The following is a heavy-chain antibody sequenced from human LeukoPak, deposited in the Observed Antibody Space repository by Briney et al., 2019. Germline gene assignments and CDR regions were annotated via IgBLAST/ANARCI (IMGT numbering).Heavy chain of an antibody. D-gene: IGHD6-6*01. CDR2: ISAYNGNT. CDR3: ARDREYSSSSWFDP. V-gene: IGHV1-18*01. CDR1: GYTFTSYG. J-gene: IGHJ5*02. Sequence: ASVKVSCKASGYTFTSYGIIWVRQAPGQGLEWMGWISAYNGNTNYAQKLQGRVTMTTDASTSTAYMELRSLRSDDTAVYYCARDREYSSSSWFDPWGQGTLVTVSS.